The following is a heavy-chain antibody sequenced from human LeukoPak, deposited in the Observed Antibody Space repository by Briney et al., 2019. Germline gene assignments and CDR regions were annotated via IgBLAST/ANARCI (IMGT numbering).Heavy chain of an antibody. CDR2: ISYDGSNK. Sequence: GGSRSHSCAVAGFIFSSYAMHWVRQAPGKGLEWVAVISYDGSNKYYADSVKGRFTISRDNSKNTLYLQMNSLRAEDTAVYYCAEFGEFGYWGQGTLVTVSS. D-gene: IGHD3-10*01. V-gene: IGHV3-30*04. CDR3: AEFGEFGY. CDR1: GFIFSSYA. J-gene: IGHJ4*02.